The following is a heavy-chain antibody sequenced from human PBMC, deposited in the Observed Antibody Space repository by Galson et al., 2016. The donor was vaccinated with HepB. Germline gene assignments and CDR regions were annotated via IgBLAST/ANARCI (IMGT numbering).Heavy chain of an antibody. CDR2: TYYRSKWCN. CDR1: GDSVSSNSAA. CDR3: ARDESTCVTVGDSFDV. Sequence: CAISGDSVSSNSAAWNWIRQSPSRGLEWLGRTYYRSKWCNDYELAVKGRIMIKADRSKNQFSLQLLSVTPEDTAVYYCARDESTCVTVGDSFDVWGHGTMVTVSS. D-gene: IGHD1-26*01. J-gene: IGHJ3*01. V-gene: IGHV6-1*01.